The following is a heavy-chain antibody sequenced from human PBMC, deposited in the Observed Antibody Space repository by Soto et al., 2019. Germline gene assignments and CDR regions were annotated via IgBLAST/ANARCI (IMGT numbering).Heavy chain of an antibody. CDR2: IYHSGST. J-gene: IGHJ4*02. V-gene: IGHV4-4*02. Sequence: QVQLQESGPGLVKPSGTLSLTCAVSGGSISSSNWWSWVRQPPGKGLEWIGEIYHSGSTNYNPSLTSRVTISVDKSKNQFSLKLSSVTAADTAVYYCARGGSSWHKPYYFDYWGQGTLVTVSS. CDR1: GGSISSSNW. D-gene: IGHD6-13*01. CDR3: ARGGSSWHKPYYFDY.